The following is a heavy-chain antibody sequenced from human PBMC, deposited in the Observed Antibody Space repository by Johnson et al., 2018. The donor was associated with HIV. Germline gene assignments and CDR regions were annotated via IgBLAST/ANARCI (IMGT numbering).Heavy chain of an antibody. D-gene: IGHD3-3*01. J-gene: IGHJ3*02. CDR2: INSDGSST. CDR1: GFTVSSNY. Sequence: VQLVESGGGLIQPGGSLRLSCAASGFTVSSNYMSWVRQAPGKGLVWVSRINSDGSSTSYADSVKGRFTISRDNSKNTLYLQMNSLRAEDTAMYYCARDFANKFWSGYSHFDIWGQGTMVTVSS. CDR3: ARDFANKFWSGYSHFDI. V-gene: IGHV3-53*01.